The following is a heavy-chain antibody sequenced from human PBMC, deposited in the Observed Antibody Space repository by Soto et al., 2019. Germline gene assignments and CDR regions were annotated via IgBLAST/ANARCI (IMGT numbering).Heavy chain of an antibody. D-gene: IGHD3-10*01. CDR3: ARHFYDSGSHSSVVYFDF. CDR1: GGSISSTSYY. CDR2: VHYSGSG. J-gene: IGHJ4*02. V-gene: IGHV4-39*01. Sequence: PSETLSLTCTVSGGSISSTSYYWGWIRQPPGKGLEWIGSVHYSGSGYYNPSLKSRVTISVDTSRTQFSLWLSSVTAADTALYYCARHFYDSGSHSSVVYFDFWGQGTLVTVSS.